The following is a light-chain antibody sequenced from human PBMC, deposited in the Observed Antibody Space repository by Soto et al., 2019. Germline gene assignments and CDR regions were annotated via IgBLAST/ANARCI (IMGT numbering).Light chain of an antibody. CDR1: QSISDH. J-gene: IGKJ4*01. V-gene: IGKV3-11*01. Sequence: EIVLTQSPATLSLSPGERATLSCRASQSISDHLAWYQHKPGQAPRLLIYDASNRATGIPARFTGSGSGTDFTLTISSLEPENFAVYYCHQRSNWPGTFGGGTKVDIK. CDR3: HQRSNWPGT. CDR2: DAS.